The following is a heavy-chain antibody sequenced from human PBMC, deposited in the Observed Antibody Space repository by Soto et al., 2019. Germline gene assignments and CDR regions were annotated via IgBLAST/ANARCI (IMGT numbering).Heavy chain of an antibody. Sequence: SETLSLRCTVCRYTISSGYYCVSLRHTPGEGPEWLGIIDHGFTTFYNPPLKRRITISGATSSNQFSRKLTYVTDVDTAVYYCARVHVTVVAGSSFDCWGHRPLVTVSS. V-gene: IGHV4-38-2*02. CDR2: IDHGFTT. D-gene: IGHD2-15*01. CDR3: ARVHVTVVAGSSFDC. J-gene: IGHJ4*01. CDR1: RYTISSGYY.